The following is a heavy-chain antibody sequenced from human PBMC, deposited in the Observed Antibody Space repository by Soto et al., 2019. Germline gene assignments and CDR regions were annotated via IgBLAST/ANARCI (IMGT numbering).Heavy chain of an antibody. D-gene: IGHD3-10*01. J-gene: IGHJ6*02. CDR1: GYSFTSYW. Sequence: GESLKIRCTGSGYSFTSYWISWVRQMPGKGLDCMGRIDPSDSYTNYSPSFQGHVTISADKSISTAYLQWSSLKASDTAMYYCSSPYGSGCYSYCYYGMDVWGQGTTVTVSS. CDR3: SSPYGSGCYSYCYYGMDV. V-gene: IGHV5-10-1*01. CDR2: IDPSDSYT.